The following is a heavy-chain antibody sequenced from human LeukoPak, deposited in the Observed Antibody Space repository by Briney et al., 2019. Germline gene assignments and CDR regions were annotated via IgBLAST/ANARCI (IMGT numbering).Heavy chain of an antibody. CDR3: ARLNDNGGTYFDY. Sequence: SETLSLTCIVSGGSISSSNYYWGWIRQPPGKGLEWIGAIYYSGSTYYNPSLKSRVTISIDTSKNQFSLKLTSVTAADTAVYYCARLNDNGGTYFDYWGQGTLVTVSS. D-gene: IGHD1-1*01. CDR2: IYYSGST. V-gene: IGHV4-39*01. CDR1: GGSISSSNYY. J-gene: IGHJ4*02.